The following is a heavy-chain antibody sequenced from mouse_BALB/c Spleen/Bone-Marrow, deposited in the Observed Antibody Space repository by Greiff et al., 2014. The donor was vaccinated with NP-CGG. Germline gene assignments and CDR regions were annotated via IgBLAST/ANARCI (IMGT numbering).Heavy chain of an antibody. D-gene: IGHD2-4*01. CDR3: ARHDYDWFAY. J-gene: IGHJ3*01. CDR2: ISGGGSYT. CDR1: GFNFSSYG. V-gene: IGHV5-9-2*01. Sequence: EVQLVESGGGLVKPGGSLKLSCAASGFNFSSYGMSWVRQTPEKRLEWVASISGGGSYTYFPDSVKGRITISRDNAKNNLCLQMSSLRSEDTALYYCARHDYDWFAYWGQGTLVTVSA.